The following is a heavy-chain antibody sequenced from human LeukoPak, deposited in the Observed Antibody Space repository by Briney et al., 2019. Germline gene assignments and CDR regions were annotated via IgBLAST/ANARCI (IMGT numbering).Heavy chain of an antibody. CDR3: VRGLVPAAYDY. V-gene: IGHV3-21*01. CDR1: GFTFSSYS. Sequence: GGSLRLSCVASGFTFSSYSMNWIRQAPGKGPEWVSSISSSSSHTSYADSVKGRFTISRDNAKNSLFLQMNSLRAEATAVYYCVRGLVPAAYDYWGQGTLVTVSS. J-gene: IGHJ4*02. D-gene: IGHD2-2*01. CDR2: ISSSSSHT.